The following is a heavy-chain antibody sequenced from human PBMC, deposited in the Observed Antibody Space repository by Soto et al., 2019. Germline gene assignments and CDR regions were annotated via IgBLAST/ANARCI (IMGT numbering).Heavy chain of an antibody. CDR1: GFTFSTYA. Sequence: EVQLLESGGGLVQPGGSLRLSCAASGFTFSTYAMTWDRQAPGTEPGWISRIGDSEGETTHYADSVKGRFTISIDNDKNVLYLQMNSLRSADTALYYCANVYFGGGMCYDHVNWFDSGCLGNRVTVSS. J-gene: IGHJ5*01. V-gene: IGHV3-23*01. CDR3: ANVYFGGGMCYDHVNWFDS. D-gene: IGHD2-15*01. CDR2: IGDSEGETT.